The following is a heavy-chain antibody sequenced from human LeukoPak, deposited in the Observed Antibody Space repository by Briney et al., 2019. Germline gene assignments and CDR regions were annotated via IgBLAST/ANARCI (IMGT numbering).Heavy chain of an antibody. CDR1: GFTFSSYA. CDR3: ARGRRDGYNRALDI. D-gene: IGHD5-24*01. Sequence: GGSLRLSCAASGFTFSSYAMHWVRQAPGKGLEWVAVISYDGSNKYYADSVKGRFTISRDNSKNTLYLQMNSLRAEDTAVYYCARGRRDGYNRALDIWGQGTMVTVSS. J-gene: IGHJ3*02. CDR2: ISYDGSNK. V-gene: IGHV3-30-3*01.